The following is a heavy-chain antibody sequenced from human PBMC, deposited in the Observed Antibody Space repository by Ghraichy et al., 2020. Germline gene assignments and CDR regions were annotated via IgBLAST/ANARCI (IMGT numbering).Heavy chain of an antibody. D-gene: IGHD2-21*01. V-gene: IGHV3-9*01. J-gene: IGHJ1*01. CDR2: ISWDSGSI. CDR1: GFTFDDYA. Sequence: GGSLRLSCAASGFTFDDYALHWVRHAPGKGLEWVSGISWDSGSIGYADSVKGRFTISRDNAKNSLYLQMNSLRAEDTALYYCAKVGDDYYYFQHWGQGTLFTVSS. CDR3: AKVGDDYYYFQH.